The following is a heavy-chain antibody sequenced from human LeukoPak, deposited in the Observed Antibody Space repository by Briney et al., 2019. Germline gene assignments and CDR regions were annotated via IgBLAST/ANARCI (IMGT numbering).Heavy chain of an antibody. J-gene: IGHJ4*02. CDR2: ISYDGSNK. CDR1: GFTFSSYG. CDR3: ASSGGPYDILTGPDY. V-gene: IGHV3-30*03. Sequence: GGSLRLSCAASGFTFSSYGMHWVRQAPGKGLEWVAVISYDGSNKYYADSVKGRFTISRDNSKNTLYLQMNSLRAEDTAVYYCASSGGPYDILTGPDYWGQGTLVTASS. D-gene: IGHD3-9*01.